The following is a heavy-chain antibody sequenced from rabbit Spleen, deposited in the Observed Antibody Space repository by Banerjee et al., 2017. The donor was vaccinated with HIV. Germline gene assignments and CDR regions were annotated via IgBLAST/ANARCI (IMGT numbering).Heavy chain of an antibody. V-gene: IGHV1S40*01. Sequence: QSLEESGGGLVQPEGSLTLTCTASGFSFSNNYHICWVRQAPGKGLEWIACIYAGSSGNTYTAIWAKGRFTSSKTSSTTVTLQMTSLTAADAATYFCARDTSSSFSTYGMDLWGPGTLVTVS. D-gene: IGHD1-1*01. J-gene: IGHJ6*01. CDR2: IYAGSSGNT. CDR1: GFSFSNNYH. CDR3: ARDTSSSFSTYGMDL.